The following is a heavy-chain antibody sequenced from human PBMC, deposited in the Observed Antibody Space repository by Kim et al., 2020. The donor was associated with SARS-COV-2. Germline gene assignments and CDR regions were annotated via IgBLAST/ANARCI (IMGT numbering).Heavy chain of an antibody. CDR3: ARWVQDYYYYYYMDV. Sequence: PSLKRRITISVDTSKNQFSLTLSSVTAADTAVYYCARWVQDYYYYYYMDVWGKGTTVTVSS. V-gene: IGHV4-39*01. D-gene: IGHD5-18*01. J-gene: IGHJ6*03.